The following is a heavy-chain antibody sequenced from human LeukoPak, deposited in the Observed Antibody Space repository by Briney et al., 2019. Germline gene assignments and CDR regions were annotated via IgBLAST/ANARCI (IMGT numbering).Heavy chain of an antibody. V-gene: IGHV3-33*01. J-gene: IGHJ4*02. CDR2: IWYDGVNK. CDR1: GXTFSSYG. D-gene: IGHD2-8*02. Sequence: GGSLRLSCAASGXTFSSYGMHWVRQAPGKGLDWVAVIWYDGVNKYYADSVKGRFTISRDNSKNTLYLQMNSLRAEDTALYYCARDRGYWGDFDYWGQGNLVTVSS. CDR3: ARDRGYWGDFDY.